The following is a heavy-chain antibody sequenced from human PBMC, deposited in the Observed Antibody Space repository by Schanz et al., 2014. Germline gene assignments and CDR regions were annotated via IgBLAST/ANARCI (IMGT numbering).Heavy chain of an antibody. V-gene: IGHV3-53*01. Sequence: EVQLVESGGGLIQPGGSLRLSCAVSGFTVNTNYMSWVRQAPGKGLEWISSMYINSGSTQYADSVKGRFIISRDSSKNTLFLQMNSLRAEDTAVYFCARDGGRDGHNLAFDVWGQGTLVTVSS. CDR1: GFTVNTNY. D-gene: IGHD2-15*01. J-gene: IGHJ3*01. CDR3: ARDGGRDGHNLAFDV. CDR2: MYINSGST.